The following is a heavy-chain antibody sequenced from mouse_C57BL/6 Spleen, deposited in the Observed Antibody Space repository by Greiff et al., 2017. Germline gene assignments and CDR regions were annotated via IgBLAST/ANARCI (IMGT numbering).Heavy chain of an antibody. V-gene: IGHV1-53*01. D-gene: IGHD2-1*01. Sequence: QVQLQQPGTELVKPGASVKLSCKASGYTFTSYWMHWVKQRPGQGLEWIGNFNPSNGGTNYNEKFKNKATLTVDKSSNTVYMQLSSLTSEDSAVYYCGRGYHLLWSPFADWGQGTLVTVSA. J-gene: IGHJ3*01. CDR2: FNPSNGGT. CDR3: GRGYHLLWSPFAD. CDR1: GYTFTSYW.